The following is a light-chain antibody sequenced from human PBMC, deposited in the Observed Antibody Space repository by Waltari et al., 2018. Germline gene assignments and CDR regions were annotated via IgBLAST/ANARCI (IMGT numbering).Light chain of an antibody. CDR2: DVS. CDR1: SSDVGGYNY. J-gene: IGLJ2*01. Sequence: QSALTQPASVSGSPGQSITISCTGTSSDVGGYNYVSWYQQHPGKAPKLLMYDVSKRPSGVSNRFSGSKSGNTASLTISGLQAEDEADYYCSSYTSSSTLGVVFGGGTKLTVL. CDR3: SSYTSSSTLGVV. V-gene: IGLV2-14*03.